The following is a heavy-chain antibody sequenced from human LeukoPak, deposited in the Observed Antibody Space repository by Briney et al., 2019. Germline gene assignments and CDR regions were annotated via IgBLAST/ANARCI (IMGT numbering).Heavy chain of an antibody. CDR1: GFTFSSYW. J-gene: IGHJ4*02. CDR2: INSDGSST. D-gene: IGHD7-27*01. Sequence: GGSLRLSCAASGFTFSSYWMHWVRQAPGMGLVWVSRINSDGSSTTYAGSVKGRFTISRDNAKNTLYLQMNSLRAEDTAVYYCASIPGDWGQGTLVSVSS. V-gene: IGHV3-74*01. CDR3: ASIPGD.